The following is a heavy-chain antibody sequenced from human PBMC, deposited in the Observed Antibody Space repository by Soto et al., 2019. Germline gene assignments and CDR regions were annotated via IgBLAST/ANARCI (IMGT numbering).Heavy chain of an antibody. CDR1: GFTFSNYW. J-gene: IGHJ4*02. V-gene: IGHV3-7*05. CDR2: IDQDGSEK. CDR3: ARDRAMDDF. Sequence: EVQLVESGGGLVQPGGSLRLSCAASGFTFSNYWMNWVRQAPGKGLEWVANIDQDGSEKNYVDSVKGRFTISRDNGKNSLFLQMNSLRAEDTAVYYCARDRAMDDFWGQRTLVTVAS.